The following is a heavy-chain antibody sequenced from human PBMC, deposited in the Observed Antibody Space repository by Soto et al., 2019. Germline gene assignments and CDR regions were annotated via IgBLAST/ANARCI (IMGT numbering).Heavy chain of an antibody. CDR2: IYYSGST. CDR3: ARSITMIVVAPGY. CDR1: GSSVSSGSYY. D-gene: IGHD3-22*01. Sequence: SETLSLTCTVSGSSVSSGSYYWSWIRLPPGKGLEWIGYIYYSGSTNYNPSLKSRVTISVDTSKNQFSLKLSSVTAADTAVYYCARSITMIVVAPGYWGQGTLVTVSS. J-gene: IGHJ4*02. V-gene: IGHV4-61*01.